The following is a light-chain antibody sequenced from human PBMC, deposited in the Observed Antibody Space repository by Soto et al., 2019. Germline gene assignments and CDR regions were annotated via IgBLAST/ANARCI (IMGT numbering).Light chain of an antibody. CDR2: AAS. CDR3: QQSSNIPYT. Sequence: DIQMTQSRSSLSASVGDRVTITCRASQTISSDLNWYQQNPGKAPKLLFYAASSLQSGVPSRFSGSASGTDFTLTISSLQPEDFATYYCQQSSNIPYTFGQGTKLEIK. CDR1: QTISSD. V-gene: IGKV1-39*01. J-gene: IGKJ2*01.